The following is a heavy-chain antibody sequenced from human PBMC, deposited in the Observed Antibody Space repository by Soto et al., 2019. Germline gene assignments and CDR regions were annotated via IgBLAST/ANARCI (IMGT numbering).Heavy chain of an antibody. Sequence: SETLSLTCTVSGGSISSSSYYWGWIHQPPGKGLEWIGSIYYSGSTYYNPSLKSRVTISVDTSKNQFSLKLSSVTAADTAVYYCARQEYSSRRPYYFDYWGQGTLVTVSS. J-gene: IGHJ4*02. CDR1: GGSISSSSYY. D-gene: IGHD6-13*01. CDR3: ARQEYSSRRPYYFDY. CDR2: IYYSGST. V-gene: IGHV4-39*01.